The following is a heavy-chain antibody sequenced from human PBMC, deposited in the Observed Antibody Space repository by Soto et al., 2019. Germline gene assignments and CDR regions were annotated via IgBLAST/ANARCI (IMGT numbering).Heavy chain of an antibody. V-gene: IGHV4-39*01. CDR2: IYSSGST. Sequence: NPSETLSLTCTVSGGSISSSSNYHWGWIRQPPGKGLEWLGNIYSSGSTYYNPSLKSRVTLSVDTSKNQFSLKLTSVTAADTAVYHCASRPNFYDRSGYQYSFDYWGQGTLVTVSS. J-gene: IGHJ4*02. CDR1: GGSISSSSNYH. D-gene: IGHD3-22*01. CDR3: ASRPNFYDRSGYQYSFDY.